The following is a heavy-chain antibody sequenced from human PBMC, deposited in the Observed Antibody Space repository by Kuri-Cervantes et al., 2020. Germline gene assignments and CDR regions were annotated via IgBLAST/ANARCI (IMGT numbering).Heavy chain of an antibody. V-gene: IGHV1-69*05. CDR3: AGIDYDSNGFYYEVVDS. D-gene: IGHD3-22*01. J-gene: IGHJ5*01. CDR1: GGTFTTYS. CDR2: IIPAFRST. Sequence: SVKVSCKASGGTFTTYSINWVRQAPGQGLEWVGGIIPAFRSTIYAQNFEGRVTITTDESASTAYMELSSLRSEDTAVYYCAGIDYDSNGFYYEVVDSWGQGTLVTVSS.